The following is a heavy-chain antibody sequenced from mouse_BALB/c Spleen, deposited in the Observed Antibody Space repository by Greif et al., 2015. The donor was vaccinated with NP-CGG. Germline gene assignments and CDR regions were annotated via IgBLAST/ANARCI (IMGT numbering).Heavy chain of an antibody. CDR1: GYTFSNYW. D-gene: IGHD4-1*01. Sequence: VQLQQSGAELMKPGASVKISCKATGYTFSNYWIEWVKQRPGHGLEWIGEILPGSGSTNYNERFKGKATFTADTSSNTAYMQLSSLTSEDSAVYYCAETGTSRYFDYWGQGTTLTVSS. J-gene: IGHJ2*01. CDR3: AETGTSRYFDY. V-gene: IGHV1-9*01. CDR2: ILPGSGST.